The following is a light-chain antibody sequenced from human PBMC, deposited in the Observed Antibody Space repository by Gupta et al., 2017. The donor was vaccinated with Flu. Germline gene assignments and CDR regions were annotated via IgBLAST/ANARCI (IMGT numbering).Light chain of an antibody. V-gene: IGLV1-51*02. CDR3: GTWESSQIAYV. J-gene: IGLJ1*01. CDR2: ENN. CDR1: SSNIGNNY. Sequence: VTFSCSGSSSNIGNNYVSWFQQFPGAAPKLLIYENNKRPSGIPDRFSGSKSGTSATLRIAGLQTGDEADYYCGTWESSQIAYVFGAGTKVTVL.